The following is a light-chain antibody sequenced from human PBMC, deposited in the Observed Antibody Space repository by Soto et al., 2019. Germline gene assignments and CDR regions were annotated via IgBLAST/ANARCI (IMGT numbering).Light chain of an antibody. CDR1: SSDVGGYNY. J-gene: IGLJ2*01. CDR3: SSYTSSSSVV. CDR2: DGS. Sequence: QSVLTQPASVSGSPGQSITISCTGTSSDVGGYNYVSWYQRHRGKAPKLMIYDGSNRPSGVSNRFSGSKSGNTASLTISGLQAEDEADYYCSSYTSSSSVVFGGGTKVTVL. V-gene: IGLV2-14*01.